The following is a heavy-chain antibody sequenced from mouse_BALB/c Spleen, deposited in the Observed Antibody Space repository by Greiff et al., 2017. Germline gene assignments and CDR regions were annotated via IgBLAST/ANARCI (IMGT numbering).Heavy chain of an antibody. CDR2: ISYDGSN. V-gene: IGHV3-6*02. CDR3: ARDHYYGSSYWYFDV. J-gene: IGHJ1*01. Sequence: EVQLQESGPGLVKPSQSLSLTCSVTGYSITSGYYWNWIRQFPGNKLEWMGYISYDGSNNYNPSLKNRISITRDTSKNQFFLKLNSATTEDTATYYCARDHYYGSSYWYFDVWGAGTTVTVSS. CDR1: GYSITSGYY. D-gene: IGHD1-1*01.